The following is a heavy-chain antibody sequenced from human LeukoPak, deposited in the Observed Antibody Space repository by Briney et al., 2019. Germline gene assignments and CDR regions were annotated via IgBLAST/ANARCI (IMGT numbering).Heavy chain of an antibody. CDR3: ATVPRGNDKRPRDY. Sequence: ASVKVSCKVSGYTLTELSMHWVRQAPGKGLEWMGGFDPEDGETIYAQKFQGRVTMTEDTSTDTAYMELSSLRSEDTAVYYCATVPRGNDKRPRDYWGQGTLVTVSS. V-gene: IGHV1-24*01. D-gene: IGHD1-1*01. CDR2: FDPEDGET. CDR1: GYTLTELS. J-gene: IGHJ4*02.